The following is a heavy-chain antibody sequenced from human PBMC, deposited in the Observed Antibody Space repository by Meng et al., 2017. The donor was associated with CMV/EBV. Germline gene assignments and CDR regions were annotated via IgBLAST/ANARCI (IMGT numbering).Heavy chain of an antibody. Sequence: GESLKISCAASGFTFSDYYMSWIRQAPGKGLEWVSYISSSGSTIYYADSVKGRFTISRDNAKNSLYLQMNSLRAEDTAVYYCARENYCSSTSCPDYYYCMDFWGQGATVTVSS. J-gene: IGHJ6*02. CDR3: ARENYCSSTSCPDYYYCMDF. D-gene: IGHD2-2*01. V-gene: IGHV3-11*04. CDR1: GFTFSDYY. CDR2: ISSSGSTI.